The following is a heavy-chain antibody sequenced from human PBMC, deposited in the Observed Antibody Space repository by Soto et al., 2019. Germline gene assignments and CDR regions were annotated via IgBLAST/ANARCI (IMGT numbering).Heavy chain of an antibody. CDR1: GFTFSSYW. Sequence: EVQLVESGGGLVQPGGSLRLSCAASGFTFSSYWMSWVRQAPGKGLEWVANIKQDGSEKYYVDSVKGRFTISRDNAKNSLYLQMNSLRAEDTAVYYCARKVYGPQGWYFDLWGRGTLVTVSS. CDR3: ARKVYGPQGWYFDL. CDR2: IKQDGSEK. D-gene: IGHD4-17*01. J-gene: IGHJ2*01. V-gene: IGHV3-7*01.